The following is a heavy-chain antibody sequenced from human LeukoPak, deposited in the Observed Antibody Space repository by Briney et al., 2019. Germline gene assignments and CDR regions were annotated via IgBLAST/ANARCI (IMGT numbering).Heavy chain of an antibody. D-gene: IGHD3-22*01. CDR2: ISGSGGST. V-gene: IGHV3-23*01. Sequence: PSETLSLTCTVSGGSITINNYYWGWIRQPPGKGLEWVSAISGSGGSTYYADSVKGRFTISRDNSKNTLYLQMNSLRAEDTAVYYCAKDILSRRDSSGYPLDYWGQGTLVTVSS. CDR1: GGSITINNYY. CDR3: AKDILSRRDSSGYPLDY. J-gene: IGHJ4*02.